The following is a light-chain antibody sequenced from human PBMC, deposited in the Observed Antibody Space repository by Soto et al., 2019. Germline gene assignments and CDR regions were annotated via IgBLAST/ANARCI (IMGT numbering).Light chain of an antibody. Sequence: QSVLTQPPSASASLGASVRLTCTLSSGHSNYAIAWHRQQPETGPRFLMKVNSDGTHSKGDGVPDRFSGSMSGAERSLTISRLRSDDEADYYCQTWDTGIWVFGGGTKLTVL. CDR2: VNSDGTH. CDR3: QTWDTGIWV. J-gene: IGLJ3*02. CDR1: SGHSNYA. V-gene: IGLV4-69*01.